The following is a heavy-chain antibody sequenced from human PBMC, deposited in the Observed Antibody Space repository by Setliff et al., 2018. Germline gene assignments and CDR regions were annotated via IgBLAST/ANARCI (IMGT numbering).Heavy chain of an antibody. CDR3: AHSTTFDLHHDY. V-gene: IGHV4-4*09. D-gene: IGHD3-9*01. Sequence: SETLSLTCRVSGGSVSTFYWTWIRQPPGKGLEWIGYIFTSGSTQYNPSLKGRATISRDTSSNQFSLKLFSVTAADTAVYHCAHSTTFDLHHDYWGQGALVTVSS. CDR2: IFTSGST. J-gene: IGHJ4*02. CDR1: GGSVSTFY.